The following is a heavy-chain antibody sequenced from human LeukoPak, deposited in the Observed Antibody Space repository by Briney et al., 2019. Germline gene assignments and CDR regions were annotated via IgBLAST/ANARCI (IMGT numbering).Heavy chain of an antibody. CDR2: IYHSGST. CDR3: ARAYAGDSSGYYFDY. J-gene: IGHJ4*02. D-gene: IGHD3-22*01. Sequence: PSETLSLTCAVSGGSISSSNWWSWVRQPPGKGLEWIGEIYHSGSTNYNPSLKSRVTISVDTSKNQFSLKLSSVTAADTAVYYCARAYAGDSSGYYFDYWGQGTLVTVSS. CDR1: GGSISSSNW. V-gene: IGHV4-4*02.